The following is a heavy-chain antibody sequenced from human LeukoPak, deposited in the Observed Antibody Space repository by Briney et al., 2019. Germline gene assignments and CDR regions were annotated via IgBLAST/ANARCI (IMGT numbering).Heavy chain of an antibody. D-gene: IGHD3-10*01. J-gene: IGHJ5*02. Sequence: PSETLSLTCAVYGRSLSNYYWSWIRQPPGKGLEWNGEINHSGSTNYNPSLKSRVTISVDTSKHRFSLKLSSVTAADTAVYYCARGPANYGSGSFYGYFDPWGQGTLVTVSS. V-gene: IGHV4-34*01. CDR2: INHSGST. CDR3: ARGPANYGSGSFYGYFDP. CDR1: GRSLSNYY.